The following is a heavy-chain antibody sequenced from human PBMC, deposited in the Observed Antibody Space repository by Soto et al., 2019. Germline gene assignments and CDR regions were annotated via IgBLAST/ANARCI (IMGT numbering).Heavy chain of an antibody. D-gene: IGHD3-22*01. Sequence: QVQLVESGGGGVQPGRSLRLSCAASGFTFSSYAMHWVRQAPGKGLEWVAVISYDGSNKYYADSVKGRFTISRDNSKHTLYLQMNSLRAEDTAVYYCARGPHYYDSSGYPENDYWGQGTLVTVSS. CDR1: GFTFSSYA. J-gene: IGHJ4*02. CDR2: ISYDGSNK. V-gene: IGHV3-30-3*01. CDR3: ARGPHYYDSSGYPENDY.